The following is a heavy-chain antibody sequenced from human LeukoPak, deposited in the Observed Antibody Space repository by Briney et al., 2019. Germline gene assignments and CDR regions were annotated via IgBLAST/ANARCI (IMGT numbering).Heavy chain of an antibody. CDR1: GGSISSGDYY. CDR3: AREESGTSSFDY. J-gene: IGHJ4*02. D-gene: IGHD1-26*01. V-gene: IGHV4-30-4*01. CDR2: IYYSGST. Sequence: SETLSLTCTVSGGSISSGDYYWSWIRQPPGKGLEWIGYIYYSGSTYYNPSLKSRVTISVDTSKNQFCLKLSSVTAAGTAVYYCAREESGTSSFDYWGQGALVTVSS.